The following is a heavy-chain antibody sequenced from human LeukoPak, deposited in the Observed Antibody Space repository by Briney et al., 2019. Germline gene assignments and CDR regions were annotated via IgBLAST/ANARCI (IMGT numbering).Heavy chain of an antibody. V-gene: IGHV4-59*01. CDR1: GGSISNYY. CDR2: IFYNGNT. Sequence: SETLSLTCTVSGGSISNYYWSWLRQFPGKALEWVGYIFYNGNTNYSPSLKSRVTVSLDTSKNQFSLELNSVTAADTAIYYCARSDTYGGVIAFDAFDIWGPGAMVTVSA. D-gene: IGHD3-16*02. CDR3: ARSDTYGGVIAFDAFDI. J-gene: IGHJ3*02.